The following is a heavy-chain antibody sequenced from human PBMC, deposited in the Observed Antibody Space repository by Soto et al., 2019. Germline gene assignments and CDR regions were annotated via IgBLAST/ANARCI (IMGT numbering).Heavy chain of an antibody. V-gene: IGHV3-30*18. J-gene: IGHJ6*02. CDR2: ISYDGSNK. Sequence: QVQLVESGGGVVQPGRSLRLSCAASGFTFSSYGMHWVRQAPGKGLEWVAVISYDGSNKYYADSVKGRFTISRDNSKNTLYLQMNSLIAEDTAVYYCAKERGWYQLQGGMDVWGQGTTVTVSS. D-gene: IGHD2-2*01. CDR1: GFTFSSYG. CDR3: AKERGWYQLQGGMDV.